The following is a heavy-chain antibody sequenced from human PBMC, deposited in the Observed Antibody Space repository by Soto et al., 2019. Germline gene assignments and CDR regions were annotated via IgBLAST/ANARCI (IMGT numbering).Heavy chain of an antibody. CDR2: IYYSGST. Sequence: PSETLSLTCTVSGGSISSGGYYWSWIRQHPGKGLEWIGYIYYSGSTHYNPSLKSRVTISVDTSKNQFSLKLSSVTAADTAVYYCARAGTTKDYYDSSGWGAFDIWGQGTMVTVS. CDR3: ARAGTTKDYYDSSGWGAFDI. V-gene: IGHV4-31*03. D-gene: IGHD3-22*01. CDR1: GGSISSGGYY. J-gene: IGHJ3*02.